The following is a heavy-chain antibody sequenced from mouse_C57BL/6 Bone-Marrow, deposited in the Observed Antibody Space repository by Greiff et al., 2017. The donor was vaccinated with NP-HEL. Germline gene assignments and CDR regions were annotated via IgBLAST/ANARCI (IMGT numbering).Heavy chain of an antibody. CDR3: AREGGWLLLFAY. CDR2: INPGSGGP. J-gene: IGHJ3*01. D-gene: IGHD2-3*01. V-gene: IGHV1-54*01. Sequence: QVQLQQSGAELVRPGTSVKVSCKASGYAFTNYLIEWVKQRPGQGLEWIGVINPGSGGPNYNEKFKGKAKLTADKSSSTAYMQLSSLTSEDSAVYFCAREGGWLLLFAYWGQGTLVTVSA. CDR1: GYAFTNYL.